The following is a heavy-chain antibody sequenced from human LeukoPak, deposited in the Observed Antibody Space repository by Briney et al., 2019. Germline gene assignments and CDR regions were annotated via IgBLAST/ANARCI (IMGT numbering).Heavy chain of an antibody. CDR2: IYSGGST. V-gene: IGHV3-53*01. CDR3: AKVKEYYYYGMDV. CDR1: GFTVSSSY. J-gene: IGHJ6*02. Sequence: PGGSLRLSCAASGFTVSSSYMSWVRQAPGKGLEWVSVIYSGGSTFYADSVKGRFTISRDNSKNTLYLQMSSLRAEDTAVYYCAKVKEYYYYGMDVWGQGTTVTVSS.